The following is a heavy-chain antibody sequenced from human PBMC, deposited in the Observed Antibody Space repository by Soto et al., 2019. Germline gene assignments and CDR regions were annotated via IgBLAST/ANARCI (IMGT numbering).Heavy chain of an antibody. Sequence: QVQLVQSGAEVKKPGSSVKVSCKASGGTFSSYTISWVRQAPGQGLEWMGRIIPILGIANYAQKFQGRVTITADKSTSTAYMELSSLRSEDTAVYYCARGAAAGNWFAPWGQGTLVTVSS. CDR2: IIPILGIA. CDR1: GGTFSSYT. D-gene: IGHD6-13*01. CDR3: ARGAAAGNWFAP. V-gene: IGHV1-69*02. J-gene: IGHJ5*02.